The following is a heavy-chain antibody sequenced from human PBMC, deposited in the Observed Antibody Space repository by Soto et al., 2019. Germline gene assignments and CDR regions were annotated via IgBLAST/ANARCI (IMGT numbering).Heavy chain of an antibody. CDR1: GGSISSYY. Sequence: PSETLSLTCSVSGGSISSYYWSWIRQPPGKGLEWIGYIYYTGSTNYNPSLKSRVTISVDTSKNQFSLNLSSLTAADTAVYYCARDGEVASNLHWVDLWXQGTLVTVSS. CDR2: IYYTGST. D-gene: IGHD5-12*01. J-gene: IGHJ5*02. V-gene: IGHV4-59*01. CDR3: ARDGEVASNLHWVDL.